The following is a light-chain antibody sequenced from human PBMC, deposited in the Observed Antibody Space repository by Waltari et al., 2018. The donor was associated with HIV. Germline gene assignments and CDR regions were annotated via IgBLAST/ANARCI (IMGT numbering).Light chain of an antibody. CDR3: QQYNKWPLT. CDR1: QSVGSA. CDR2: GAS. V-gene: IGKV3-15*01. J-gene: IGKJ4*01. Sequence: EIVMTQSPATLSVSPGERVALSCRASQSVGSALAWYQQKPGQVPRLLIYGASTRATGVPARFSGSGSETEFTLPLSSLQSEDFAVYYCQQYNKWPLTFGGGTKVEIK.